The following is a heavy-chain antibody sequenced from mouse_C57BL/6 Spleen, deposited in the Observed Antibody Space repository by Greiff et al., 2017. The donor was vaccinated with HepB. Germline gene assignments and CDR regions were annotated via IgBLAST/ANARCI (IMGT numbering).Heavy chain of an antibody. J-gene: IGHJ3*01. CDR3: ARQSFAY. V-gene: IGHV1-59*01. CDR1: GYTFTSYW. Sequence: QVQLQQPGAELVRPGPSVKLSCKASGYTFTSYWMHWVKQRPGQGLEWIGVIDPSDSYTNYNQKFKGKATLTVDTSSSTAYMQLSSLTSEDSAVYYCARQSFAYWGQGTLVTVSA. CDR2: IDPSDSYT.